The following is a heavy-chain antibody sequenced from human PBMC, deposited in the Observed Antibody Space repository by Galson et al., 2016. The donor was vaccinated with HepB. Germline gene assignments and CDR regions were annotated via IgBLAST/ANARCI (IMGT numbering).Heavy chain of an antibody. CDR2: IHYSGST. CDR3: ARGAGRLGDGWVDV. D-gene: IGHD3-16*01. CDR1: GDSISTYY. Sequence: SETLSLTCTVSGDSISTYYWSWIRQPPGEGLEWIGYIHYSGSTSYNPSLKSRVTISVDTSENQFSLRLRSVTAADTAVYYCARGAGRLGDGWVDVWGQGTTVTVSS. V-gene: IGHV4-59*01. J-gene: IGHJ6*02.